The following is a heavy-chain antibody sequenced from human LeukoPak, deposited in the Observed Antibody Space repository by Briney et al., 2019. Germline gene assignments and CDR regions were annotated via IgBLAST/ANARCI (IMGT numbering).Heavy chain of an antibody. CDR3: ARARASYYYGSGSYSIGAFDI. V-gene: IGHV3-74*01. CDR2: INSDGSSR. D-gene: IGHD3-10*01. CDR1: GFTFSSYG. J-gene: IGHJ3*02. Sequence: HPGRSLRLSCAASGFTFSSYGMHWVRQAPGKGLVWVSRINSDGSSRSYADSVKGRFTISRDNAKNTLYLQMNSLRAEDTAVYYCARARASYYYGSGSYSIGAFDIWGQGTMVTVSS.